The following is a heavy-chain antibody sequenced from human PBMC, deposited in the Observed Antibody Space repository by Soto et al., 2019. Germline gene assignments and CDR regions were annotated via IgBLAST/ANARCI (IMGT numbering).Heavy chain of an antibody. CDR1: GYTFTHYG. Sequence: QIQLVQSGAEMKKPGASVKVSCKPSGYTFTHYGVSWLRQAPGQGLEWMGWISAYNGNTDYAHKFQGRVALTTDTSTSTAYMELRGLSPHDTAVYYCARDVPGSGVPFWDYWGQGTLVTVSS. V-gene: IGHV1-18*04. CDR2: ISAYNGNT. CDR3: ARDVPGSGVPFWDY. D-gene: IGHD2-15*01. J-gene: IGHJ4*02.